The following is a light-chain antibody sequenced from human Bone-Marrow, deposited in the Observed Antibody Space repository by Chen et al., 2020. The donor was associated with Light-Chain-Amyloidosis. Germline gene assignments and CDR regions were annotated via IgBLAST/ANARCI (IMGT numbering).Light chain of an antibody. CDR1: SVSIATNY. CDR3: QSYQGSSQGV. Sequence: NFMLTQPHSVSESPGQTVILSSTRSSVSIATNYVQWYQQRPGSSPTTVIYEDDQRPSGVPDRFSGSIDRSSNSASLTISGLKTEDEADYYCQSYQGSSQGVFGGGTKLTVL. J-gene: IGLJ3*02. CDR2: EDD. V-gene: IGLV6-57*01.